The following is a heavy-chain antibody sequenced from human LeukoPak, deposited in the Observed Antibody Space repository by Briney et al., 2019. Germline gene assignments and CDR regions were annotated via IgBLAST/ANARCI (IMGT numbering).Heavy chain of an antibody. CDR2: LKQDGSEK. CDR3: AREVYYYYGMDV. J-gene: IGHJ6*02. Sequence: GGSLSLSGAASGFTFSSDEMNWVRRAPGKGLEGVANLKQDGSEKYYVDSVKGRFTISRDNAKNSLYLQMNSLRAEDTAVYYCAREVYYYYGMDVWGQGTTVTVSS. V-gene: IGHV3-7*01. CDR1: GFTFSSDE.